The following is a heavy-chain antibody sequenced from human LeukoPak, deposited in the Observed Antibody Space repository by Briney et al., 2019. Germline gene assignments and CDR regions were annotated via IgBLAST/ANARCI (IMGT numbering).Heavy chain of an antibody. CDR3: ARDSGYSSSWYAFWFDP. CDR1: GLTFSSYA. CDR2: ISYDGSNK. J-gene: IGHJ5*02. Sequence: GRSLRLPCAASGLTFSSYAMHWVRQAPGKGLEWVAVISYDGSNKYYADSVKGRFTISRDNSKNTLYLQMNSLRAEDTAVYYCARDSGYSSSWYAFWFDPWGQGTLVTVSS. V-gene: IGHV3-30*04. D-gene: IGHD6-13*01.